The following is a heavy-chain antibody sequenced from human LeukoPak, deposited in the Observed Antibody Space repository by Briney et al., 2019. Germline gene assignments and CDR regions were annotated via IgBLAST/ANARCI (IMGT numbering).Heavy chain of an antibody. CDR3: ATGGNYLEE. Sequence: KTSETLTLTCTVSGVSIRSNDYYRGWHRQPPGEGLEWVGNIHYAGISYYNPALKSRITIFVDAAKKPFSLRLSSVPAADTALYYCATGGNYLEEWGEGRLVTVSS. D-gene: IGHD3-16*01. J-gene: IGHJ4*02. CDR2: IHYAGIS. CDR1: GVSIRSNDYY. V-gene: IGHV4-39*01.